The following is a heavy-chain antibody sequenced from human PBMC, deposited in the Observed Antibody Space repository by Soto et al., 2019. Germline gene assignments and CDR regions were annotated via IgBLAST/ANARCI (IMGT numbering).Heavy chain of an antibody. Sequence: ASVKVSCKASGYTFTSYHIHWLRQATGQGLEWMGWMNPNNGNRGNAQRFQGRVTMTRDTPISTAYMELSSLRSEDTAIYYCARVCRNGVCFDFWGQGTLVTVSS. CDR2: MNPNNGNR. D-gene: IGHD2-8*01. CDR3: ARVCRNGVCFDF. V-gene: IGHV1-8*01. CDR1: GYTFTSYH. J-gene: IGHJ4*02.